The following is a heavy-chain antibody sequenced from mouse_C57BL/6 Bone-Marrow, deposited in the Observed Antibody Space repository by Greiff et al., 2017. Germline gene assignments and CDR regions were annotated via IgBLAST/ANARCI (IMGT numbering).Heavy chain of an antibody. CDR1: GFTFTSYW. Sequence: QVQLQQSGAELAKPGASVTLSCKASGFTFTSYWMHWVKQRPGQGLEWIGYLNPSSGYTKYNQKFKDQATLTADKSSSTAYMQLSSLTYEDSAVYYCARRAYWGQGTLVTVSA. V-gene: IGHV1-7*01. CDR3: ARRAY. CDR2: LNPSSGYT. J-gene: IGHJ3*01.